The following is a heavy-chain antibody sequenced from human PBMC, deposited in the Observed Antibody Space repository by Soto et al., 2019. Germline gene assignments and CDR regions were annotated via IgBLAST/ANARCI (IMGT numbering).Heavy chain of an antibody. V-gene: IGHV4-31*03. CDR1: GGSISSGGYY. J-gene: IGHJ4*02. CDR2: IYYSGST. Sequence: QVQLQQWGPGLVKPSQTLSLTCTVSGGSISSGGYYWSWIRQHPGKGLEWIGYIYYSGSTYYNPSLKSRVTISVDTSKNQFSLKLSSVTAADTAVYYCASALRITMVRGVVPYFDYWGQGTLVTVSS. CDR3: ASALRITMVRGVVPYFDY. D-gene: IGHD3-10*01.